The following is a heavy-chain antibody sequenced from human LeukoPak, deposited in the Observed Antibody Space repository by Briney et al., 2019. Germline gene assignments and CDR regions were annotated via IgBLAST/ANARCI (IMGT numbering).Heavy chain of an antibody. CDR3: ARRCSSTSCYVDY. J-gene: IGHJ4*02. CDR2: IYYSGST. V-gene: IGHV4-39*01. CDR1: GGSISSSSYY. D-gene: IGHD2-2*01. Sequence: SETLSLICTVSGGSISSSSYYWGWIRQPPGKGLEWIGSIYYSGSTYYNPSLKSRVTISVDTSKNQFSLKLSSVTAADTAVYYCARRCSSTSCYVDYWGQGTLVTVSS.